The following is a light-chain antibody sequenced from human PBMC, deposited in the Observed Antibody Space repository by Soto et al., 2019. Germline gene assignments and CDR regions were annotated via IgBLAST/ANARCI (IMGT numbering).Light chain of an antibody. J-gene: IGKJ1*01. CDR2: GAS. Sequence: EIVMTQSPATLSVSPGERATISCRASQSVSSNLAWYQQKPGQAPRLLIYGASTRATGIPARFSGSGSGTEFTLTISSLQSEDFAVYYCQQYNNWPPVTFGQGTKVEIK. CDR1: QSVSSN. V-gene: IGKV3-15*01. CDR3: QQYNNWPPVT.